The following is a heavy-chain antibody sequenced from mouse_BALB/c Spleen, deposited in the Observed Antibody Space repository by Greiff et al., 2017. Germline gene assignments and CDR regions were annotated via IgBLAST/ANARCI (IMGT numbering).Heavy chain of an antibody. CDR2: ILPGSGST. J-gene: IGHJ3*01. CDR3: ARAAEGAWFAY. Sequence: QVQLQQSGAELMKPGASVKISCKATGYTFSSYWIEWVKQRPGHGLEWIGEILPGSGSTNYNEKFKGKATFTADTSSNTAYMQLSSLTSEDSAVYYCARAAEGAWFAYWGQGTLVTVSA. CDR1: GYTFSSYW. V-gene: IGHV1-9*01.